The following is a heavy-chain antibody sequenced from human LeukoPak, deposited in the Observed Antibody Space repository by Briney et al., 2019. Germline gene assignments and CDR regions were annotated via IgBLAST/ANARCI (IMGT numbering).Heavy chain of an antibody. V-gene: IGHV3-9*01. Sequence: GGSLRLSCAASGFTFITHAMHWVRQAPGKGLEWVSGISWNSGSIGYADSVKGRFTISRDNAKNSLYLQMNSLRAEDTALYYCAKDHDYGDYGGAFDIWGQGTMVTVSS. CDR1: GFTFITHA. CDR2: ISWNSGSI. CDR3: AKDHDYGDYGGAFDI. D-gene: IGHD4-17*01. J-gene: IGHJ3*02.